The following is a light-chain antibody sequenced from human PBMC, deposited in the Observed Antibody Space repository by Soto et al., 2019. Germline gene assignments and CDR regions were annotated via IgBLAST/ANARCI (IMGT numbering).Light chain of an antibody. CDR1: SSNIGGNS. CDR3: GSWDSSLSAYV. CDR2: VDD. V-gene: IGLV1-51*01. Sequence: QSVMSQPPSVSAAPGQRVTISCSGSSSNIGGNSVSWYQQLPGTAPKLLIYVDDQRPSGIPDRFSGSKSGTSATLGITGFQTGDEADYYCGSWDSSLSAYVFGTGTKVTVL. J-gene: IGLJ1*01.